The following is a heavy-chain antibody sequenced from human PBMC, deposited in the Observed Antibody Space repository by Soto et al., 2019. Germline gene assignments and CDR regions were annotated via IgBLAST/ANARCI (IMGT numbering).Heavy chain of an antibody. CDR3: ARDARYASSSYGFDV. CDR2: ISGSGGNT. V-gene: IGHV3-23*01. Sequence: GGSLRLSCAASGLTSSTYAMSWVRQAPGKGLEWVSGISGSGGNTYYADSVKGRFTISRDNSNNSMSLQMDSLRADDTAIYYCARDARYASSSYGFDVWGQGTTVTVSS. D-gene: IGHD6-13*01. CDR1: GLTSSTYA. J-gene: IGHJ6*02.